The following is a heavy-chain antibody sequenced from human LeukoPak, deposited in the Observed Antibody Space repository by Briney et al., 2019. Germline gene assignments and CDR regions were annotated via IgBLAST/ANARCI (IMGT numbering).Heavy chain of an antibody. J-gene: IGHJ4*02. D-gene: IGHD2-15*01. CDR2: IGGSGGST. CDR1: GFTFSSYA. Sequence: PGGSVRLSCAASGFTFSSYAMSWVRQAPGKGLEWVSGIGGSGGSTYYADSVKGRFTISRDNSKKTLYLQMNSLTAEDTAVYYCAKDSCSGGRCYEDYWGQGTLDSVSP. CDR3: AKDSCSGGRCYEDY. V-gene: IGHV3-23*01.